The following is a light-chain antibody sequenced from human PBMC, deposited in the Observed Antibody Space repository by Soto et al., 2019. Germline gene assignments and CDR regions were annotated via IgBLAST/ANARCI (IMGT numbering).Light chain of an antibody. CDR2: GAS. CDR3: QQYNNWPYT. J-gene: IGKJ2*01. Sequence: EMVMTQSPATQSVSPGERASRSCRASQSIGGNLAWYQQKPGQAPRLLIYGASTRATGVPARFSGSGSRTDFTLTISSLQSEDFAIYYCQQYNNWPYTFGQGTKLEI. CDR1: QSIGGN. V-gene: IGKV3-15*01.